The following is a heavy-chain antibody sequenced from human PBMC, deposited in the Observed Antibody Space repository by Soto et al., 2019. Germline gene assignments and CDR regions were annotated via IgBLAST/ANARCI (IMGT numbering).Heavy chain of an antibody. CDR1: GCSIASGYY. V-gene: IGHV4-38-2*01. CDR3: PRPFDYFGMEV. Sequence: NPSETLSLTCAVSGCSIASGYYWAWIRQSPGEGLEWIGSIYHAGSVYYNPSLNSRVAVSLDTSKNHFSLKLTSVTAADTAVYYCPRPFDYFGMEVWGQGTTVTVSS. J-gene: IGHJ6*01. CDR2: IYHAGSV.